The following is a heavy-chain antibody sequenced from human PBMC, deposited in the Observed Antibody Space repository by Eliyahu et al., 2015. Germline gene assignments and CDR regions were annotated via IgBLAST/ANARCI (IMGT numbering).Heavy chain of an antibody. J-gene: IGHJ4*02. V-gene: IGHV4-34*01. Sequence: QVQLQQWXAGLLKPSXTLSLTCAVYGGSFXXYYWSWIRQPPGKGXEWIGEXNHSGSTNYNPSLKSRVTISVDTSKNQFSLKLSSVTAADTAVYYCARQPGIQLWLRSKRFFDYWGQGTLVTVSS. CDR1: GGSFXXYY. CDR2: XNHSGST. CDR3: ARQPGIQLWLRSKRFFDY. D-gene: IGHD5-18*01.